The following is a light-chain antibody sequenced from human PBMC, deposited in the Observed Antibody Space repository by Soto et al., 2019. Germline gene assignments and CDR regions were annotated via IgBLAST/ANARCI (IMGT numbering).Light chain of an antibody. J-gene: IGLJ2*01. V-gene: IGLV1-40*01. CDR3: QSFDKYLSAVV. CDR2: DNT. Sequence: QSVLTQPPSVSGAPGERVTISCTGSSSDIGAGYRVRWYQQVPGTAPKLLIYDNTNRPSGVPARFSGSKSGTSASLAISGLQAEDEADYYCQSFDKYLSAVVFCGCTKLTVL. CDR1: SSDIGAGYR.